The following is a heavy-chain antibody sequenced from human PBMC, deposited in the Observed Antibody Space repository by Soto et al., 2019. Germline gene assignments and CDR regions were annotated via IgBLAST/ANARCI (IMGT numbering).Heavy chain of an antibody. CDR3: ARDLANKAAAGYNWFDP. CDR1: GFTFSSYS. CDR2: ISSSSYI. Sequence: PGGSLRLSCAASGFTFSSYSMNWVRQAQGKGLEWVSSISSSSYIYYADSVKGRFTISRDNAKNSLYLQMNSLRAEDTAVYYCARDLANKAAAGYNWFDPWGQGTLVTVSS. V-gene: IGHV3-21*01. J-gene: IGHJ5*02. D-gene: IGHD6-13*01.